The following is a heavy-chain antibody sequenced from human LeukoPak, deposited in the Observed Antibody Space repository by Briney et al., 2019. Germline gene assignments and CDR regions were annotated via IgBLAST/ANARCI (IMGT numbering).Heavy chain of an antibody. D-gene: IGHD3-10*01. J-gene: IGHJ4*02. CDR2: MNPNSGNT. CDR1: GYTLTSYD. Sequence: ASVKVSCKASGYTLTSYDINWVRQATGQGLEWMGWMNPNSGNTGYAQKFQGRVTMTRNTSISTAYMELSSLRSEDTAVYYCAKEGSGVRGSYYFDCWGQGTLVTVSS. CDR3: AKEGSGVRGSYYFDC. V-gene: IGHV1-8*01.